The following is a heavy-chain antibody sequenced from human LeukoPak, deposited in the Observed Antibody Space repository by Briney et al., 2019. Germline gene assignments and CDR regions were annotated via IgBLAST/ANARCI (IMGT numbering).Heavy chain of an antibody. D-gene: IGHD6-13*01. CDR2: IYTSGST. CDR1: GGSISSGSYY. CDR3: ARDLGAAADYYYYYYMDV. V-gene: IGHV4-61*02. Sequence: SQTLSLTCTVSGGSISSGSYYWSWIRQPAGKGLEWIGRIYTSGSTNYNPSLKSRVTISVDTSKNQFSLKLSSVTAADTAVYYCARDLGAAADYYYYYYMDVWGKGTTVTVSS. J-gene: IGHJ6*03.